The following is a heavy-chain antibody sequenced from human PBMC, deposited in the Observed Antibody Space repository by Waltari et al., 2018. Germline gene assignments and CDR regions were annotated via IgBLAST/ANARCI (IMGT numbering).Heavy chain of an antibody. Sequence: DVFLQESGGGLVQPGGSLRLACAASGFTFSNFHMTWVRQTPGKGLEWVACTNKEGSEKYYGESVKGRFTISRDNDENSLFLQMNSLRPDDTAVYYCTTAGDILGRGDRAFWGQGALVTVSS. CDR3: TTAGDILGRGDRAF. J-gene: IGHJ4*02. D-gene: IGHD5-12*01. CDR2: TNKEGSEK. CDR1: GFTFSNFH. V-gene: IGHV3-7*01.